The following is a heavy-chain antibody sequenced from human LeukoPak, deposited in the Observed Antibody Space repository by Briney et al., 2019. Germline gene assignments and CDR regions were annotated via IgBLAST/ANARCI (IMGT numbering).Heavy chain of an antibody. D-gene: IGHD5-12*01. J-gene: IGHJ4*02. CDR2: IGGSNGIT. CDR3: ARNENSGWGYFDY. CDR1: RFTCNSYA. Sequence: GGSLRLSCAASRFTCNSYARSWGRQAPGKGLERVSDIGGSNGITFYVGSVKGRFTISRDNSKDTLYLQMNSLRAEDTAVYYCARNENSGWGYFDYWGQGTLVTVSS. V-gene: IGHV3-23*01.